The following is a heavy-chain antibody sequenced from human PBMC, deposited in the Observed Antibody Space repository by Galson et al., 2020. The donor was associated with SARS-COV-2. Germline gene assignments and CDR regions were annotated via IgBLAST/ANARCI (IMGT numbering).Heavy chain of an antibody. J-gene: IGHJ4*02. CDR1: GFTFSNYI. D-gene: IGHD6-13*01. Sequence: GESLKISCSASGFTFSNYIMGWVRRAPGRGLEWVSRILGSGSGTYYADSVKGRFTISRDNSKNTLSLQMNSLRAEDTAVYYCATVTPGGTAYWGQGTLVTVSS. V-gene: IGHV3-23*01. CDR3: ATVTPGGTAY. CDR2: ILGSGSGT.